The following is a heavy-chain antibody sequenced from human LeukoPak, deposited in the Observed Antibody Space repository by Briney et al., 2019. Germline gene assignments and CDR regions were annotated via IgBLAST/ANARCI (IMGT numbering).Heavy chain of an antibody. J-gene: IGHJ6*04. CDR2: ISSSSSYI. CDR1: GFTFSSYS. CDR3: AELGITMIGGV. V-gene: IGHV3-21*01. D-gene: IGHD3-10*02. Sequence: PGGSLRLSCAASGFTFSSYSMNWVRQAPGKGLEWVSSISSSSSYIYYADSVKGRFTISRDNAENSLYLQMNSLRAEDTAVYYCAELGITMIGGVWGKGTTVTISS.